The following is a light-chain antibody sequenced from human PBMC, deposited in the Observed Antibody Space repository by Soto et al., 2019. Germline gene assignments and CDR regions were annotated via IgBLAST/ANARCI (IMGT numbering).Light chain of an antibody. Sequence: EIVLTQSPATLSSSPGERATLSCRASQNVGSSLAWYQQKPGQAPRLLIYDASSRATGIPARFSGSGSGTDFTLTISSLEPEDFAVYYCQQRGDWYTFGQGTKLEIK. CDR1: QNVGSS. V-gene: IGKV3-11*01. J-gene: IGKJ2*01. CDR3: QQRGDWYT. CDR2: DAS.